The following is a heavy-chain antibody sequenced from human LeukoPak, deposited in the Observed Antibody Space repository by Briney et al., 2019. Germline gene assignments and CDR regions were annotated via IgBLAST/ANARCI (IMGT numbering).Heavy chain of an antibody. D-gene: IGHD2-2*01. CDR1: GYCFTSYW. Sequence: GAALQISCQGYGYCFTSYWIGWVRPMRGKGRGWMGIIYPGDSDTRYSPSFQCQVTISADNSISTAYLQWSSLKASDTAMYYYARVGVPAALWFDPWGQGTLVTVSS. V-gene: IGHV5-51*01. CDR3: ARVGVPAALWFDP. CDR2: IYPGDSDT. J-gene: IGHJ5*02.